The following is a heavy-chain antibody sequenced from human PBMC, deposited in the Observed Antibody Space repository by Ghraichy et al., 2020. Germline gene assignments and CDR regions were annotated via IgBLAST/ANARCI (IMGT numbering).Heavy chain of an antibody. CDR1: GFTFSSYS. J-gene: IGHJ4*02. V-gene: IGHV3-21*01. CDR3: ARRSRVATTNFDY. Sequence: LTCAASGFTFSSYSMNWVRQAPGKGLEWVSSISSSSSYIYYADSVKGRFTISRDNAKNSLYLQMNSLRAEDTAVYYCARRSRVATTNFDYWGQGTLVTVSS. CDR2: ISSSSSYI. D-gene: IGHD5-12*01.